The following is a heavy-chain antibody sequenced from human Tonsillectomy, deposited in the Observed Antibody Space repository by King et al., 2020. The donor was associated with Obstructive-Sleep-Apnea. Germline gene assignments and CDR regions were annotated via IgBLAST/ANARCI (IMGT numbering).Heavy chain of an antibody. CDR1: GGSISSYY. Sequence: QLQESGPGLVKPSETLSLTCTVSGGSISSYYWNWIRQPPGKGLEWIGYIYYSGNTNYNPSLKSRVTISVDTSKNQFSLKLNSLTAADTAVDYCARVFGVVIDYWGQGTLVTVSA. D-gene: IGHD3-3*01. CDR3: ARVFGVVIDY. V-gene: IGHV4-59*01. CDR2: IYYSGNT. J-gene: IGHJ4*02.